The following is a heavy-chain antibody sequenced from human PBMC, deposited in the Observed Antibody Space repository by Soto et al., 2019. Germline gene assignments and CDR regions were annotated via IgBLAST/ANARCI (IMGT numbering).Heavy chain of an antibody. CDR2: INPSGGST. D-gene: IGHD1-26*01. J-gene: IGHJ5*02. CDR3: ARERNSGSYLVRWFDP. CDR1: GYTFTSYY. V-gene: IGHV1-46*01. Sequence: QVQLVQSGAEVKKPGASVKVSCKASGYTFTSYYMHWVRQAPGQGLEWMGIINPSGGSTSYAQKFQGRVTMTRDTSTSTVYMELSSLRSEDTAVYYCARERNSGSYLVRWFDPWGQGTLVTVSS.